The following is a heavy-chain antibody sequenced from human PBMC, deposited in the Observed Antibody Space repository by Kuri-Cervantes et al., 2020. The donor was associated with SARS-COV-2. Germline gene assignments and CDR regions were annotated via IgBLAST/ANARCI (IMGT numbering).Heavy chain of an antibody. Sequence: LSLTCAASGFTVSSYWMAWVRQAPGKGLEWVANIRQDAGDKNCVDSVRGRFTISRDNAKNSLYLQMNSLGAEDTAVYYCARDHGGALDSWGQGTLVTVSS. CDR3: ARDHGGALDS. CDR1: GFTVSSYW. V-gene: IGHV3-7*01. CDR2: IRQDAGDK. D-gene: IGHD3-16*01. J-gene: IGHJ4*02.